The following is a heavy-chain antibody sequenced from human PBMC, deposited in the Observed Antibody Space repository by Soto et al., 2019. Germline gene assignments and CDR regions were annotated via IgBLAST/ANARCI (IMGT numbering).Heavy chain of an antibody. CDR2: ISGSGGST. CDR1: GFTFSSYA. D-gene: IGHD6-6*01. V-gene: IGHV3-23*01. J-gene: IGHJ4*02. CDR3: AINLGHNSSSSFFDY. Sequence: GGSLRLSCAASGFTFSSYAMSWVRQAPGKGLEWVSAISGSGGSTYYADSVKGRFTISRDNSKNTLYLQMNSLRAEDTAVYYCAINLGHNSSSSFFDYWGQGTLVTVSS.